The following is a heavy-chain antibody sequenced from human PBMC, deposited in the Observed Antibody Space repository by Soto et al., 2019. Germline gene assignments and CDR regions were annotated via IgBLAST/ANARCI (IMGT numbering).Heavy chain of an antibody. CDR2: INPSDSYT. CDR1: GYSFTSNW. J-gene: IGHJ4*02. D-gene: IGHD6-19*01. Sequence: GESLKISCKGSGYSFTSNWISWVRQMPGKGLEWMGRINPSDSYTNYSPSFQGHVTISSDKSMSTAYLQWSSLKASDTAMYYCASPRYSSGWYSLDYWGQGTLVTVSS. V-gene: IGHV5-10-1*01. CDR3: ASPRYSSGWYSLDY.